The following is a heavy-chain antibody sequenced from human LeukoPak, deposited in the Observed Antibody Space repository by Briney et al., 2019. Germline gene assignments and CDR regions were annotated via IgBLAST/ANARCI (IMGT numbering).Heavy chain of an antibody. D-gene: IGHD6-6*01. CDR3: ARVGSTSPGDY. Sequence: GGSLRLSCAASGFIFSSDEMNWLRQAPGKGLEGVSYISSSGATVYYADSVKGRFTISRDNAKNSLHLQMNSLRAEDTAVYYCARVGSTSPGDYWGQGTLVTVSS. V-gene: IGHV3-48*03. J-gene: IGHJ4*02. CDR1: GFIFSSDE. CDR2: ISSSGATV.